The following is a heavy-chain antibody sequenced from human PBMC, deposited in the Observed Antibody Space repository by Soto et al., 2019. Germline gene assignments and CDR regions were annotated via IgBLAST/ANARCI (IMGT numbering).Heavy chain of an antibody. D-gene: IGHD3-3*01. V-gene: IGHV3-7*03. CDR2: IKQDGSEK. CDR3: ARDSRRHDFWSGFDYYYGMDV. Sequence: PGGSLRLSCAASGFTFSSYWMSWVLQAPGKGLEWVANIKQDGSEKYYVDSVKGRFTISRDNAKNSLYLQMNSLRAEDTAVYYCARDSRRHDFWSGFDYYYGMDVWGQGTTVTVSS. CDR1: GFTFSSYW. J-gene: IGHJ6*02.